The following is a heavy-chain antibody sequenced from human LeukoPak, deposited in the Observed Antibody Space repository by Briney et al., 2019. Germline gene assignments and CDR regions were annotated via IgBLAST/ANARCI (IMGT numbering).Heavy chain of an antibody. D-gene: IGHD5-18*01. CDR2: INYIRTT. V-gene: IGHV4-59*01. J-gene: IGHJ4*02. CDR1: GGSISSYY. CDR3: ARVGSGYSYGYIDY. Sequence: PSETLSLTCTVSGGSISSYYWNWIRQPPGKGLEWIGYINYIRTTDYNPSLKSRVTISLDTSKDQFSLKLSSVTAADTAVYYCARVGSGYSYGYIDYWGQGTLVTVSS.